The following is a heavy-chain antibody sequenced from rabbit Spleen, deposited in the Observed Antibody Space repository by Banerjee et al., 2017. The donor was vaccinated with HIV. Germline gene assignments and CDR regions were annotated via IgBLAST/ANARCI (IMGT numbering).Heavy chain of an antibody. Sequence: QEQLVESGGGLVQPEGSLTLTCTASGFSFSSNYYMCWVRQAPGKGLEWIACIVTGSGSAYYASWAKGRFTISKTSSTTVTLQMTSLTAADTATYFCARDLVAVIGWNFNLWGPGTLVTVS. J-gene: IGHJ4*01. CDR2: IVTGSGSA. CDR1: GFSFSSNYY. D-gene: IGHD1-1*01. CDR3: ARDLVAVIGWNFNL. V-gene: IGHV1S45*01.